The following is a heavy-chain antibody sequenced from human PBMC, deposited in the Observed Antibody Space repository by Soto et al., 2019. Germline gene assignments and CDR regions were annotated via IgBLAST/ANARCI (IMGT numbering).Heavy chain of an antibody. CDR1: GGSINSHY. D-gene: IGHD6-13*01. CDR3: ARGYSSNWFRLDS. V-gene: IGHV4-59*11. J-gene: IGHJ4*02. CDR2: VYYGGST. Sequence: QVQLQESGPGLVKPSETLSLICTVSGGSINSHYWTWIRQPPGKGLEWIAYVYYGGSTNYNPSLRSRLTVAVDTSKHQFSLNLTSVTAADTAVYYCARGYSSNWFRLDSWGQGILVTVCS.